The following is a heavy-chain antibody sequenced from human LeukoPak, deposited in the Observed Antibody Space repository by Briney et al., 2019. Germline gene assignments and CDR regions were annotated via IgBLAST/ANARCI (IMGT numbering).Heavy chain of an antibody. D-gene: IGHD6-13*01. J-gene: IGHJ3*02. CDR1: GFTFSTYD. Sequence: GGSLRLSCVASGFTFSTYDMNWVRQAPGKGLEWVSYISASSTIKNYADSVKGRFTVSRDEAKNSMYLQMNSLRDEDTAVYYCARDAGSSWYWGALDMWGQGTVVMVSS. CDR2: ISASSTIK. CDR3: ARDAGSSWYWGALDM. V-gene: IGHV3-48*02.